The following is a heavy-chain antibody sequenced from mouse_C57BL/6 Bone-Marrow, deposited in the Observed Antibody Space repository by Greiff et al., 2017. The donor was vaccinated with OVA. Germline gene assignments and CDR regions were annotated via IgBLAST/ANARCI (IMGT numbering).Heavy chain of an antibody. J-gene: IGHJ4*01. D-gene: IGHD2-3*01. CDR2: IYPRSGNT. CDR1: GYTFTSYG. V-gene: IGHV1-81*01. Sequence: ESGAELARPGASVKLSCKASGYTFTSYGISWVKQRTGQGLEWIGEIYPRSGNTYYNEKFKGKATLTADESSSTAYMELRSLTSEDSAVYFCARRAGYFLYAMDYWGQGTSVTVSS. CDR3: ARRAGYFLYAMDY.